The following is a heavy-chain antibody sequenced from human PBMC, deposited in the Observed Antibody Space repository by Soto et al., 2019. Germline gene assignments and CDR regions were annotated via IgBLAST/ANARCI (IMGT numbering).Heavy chain of an antibody. CDR2: VFHTGTT. Sequence: QVQLQESGPGLVKPSGTLSLTCAVSGDSVSSPYYWCWVRQPPGKGLEWIGEVFHTGTTSYNPSLRSRFTISMAKSTNQFSLDLRSVTAADTAVYYCARSAGWYAVHSWGPGTLVIVSS. D-gene: IGHD6-19*01. V-gene: IGHV4-4*02. CDR3: ARSAGWYAVHS. CDR1: GDSVSSPYY. J-gene: IGHJ4*02.